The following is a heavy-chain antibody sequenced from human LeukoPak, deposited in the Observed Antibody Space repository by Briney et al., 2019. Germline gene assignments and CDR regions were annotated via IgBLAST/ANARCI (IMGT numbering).Heavy chain of an antibody. CDR3: ARVYYAAKYYFDY. J-gene: IGHJ4*02. Sequence: PGGSLRLSCAASGFTVSSNYMSWVRQAPGKGLEWVSVFYSGGGTYFADSVKGRFTISRDNSKNTLYLQMNSLRAEDTAVYYCARVYYAAKYYFDYWGQGALVTVSS. CDR2: FYSGGGT. CDR1: GFTVSSNY. D-gene: IGHD3-10*01. V-gene: IGHV3-53*01.